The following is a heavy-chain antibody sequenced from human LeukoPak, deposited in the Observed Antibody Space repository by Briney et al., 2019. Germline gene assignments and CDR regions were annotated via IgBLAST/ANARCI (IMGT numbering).Heavy chain of an antibody. V-gene: IGHV3-30*04. Sequence: GGSLRLSCAASGFTFSSYAMHWVRQAPGKGLEWVAVISYDGSNKYYADSMKGRFTISRDNSKNTLYLQMNSLRAEDTAVYYCARSQPGYSSTRFDYWGQGTLVTVSS. D-gene: IGHD6-13*01. J-gene: IGHJ4*02. CDR2: ISYDGSNK. CDR3: ARSQPGYSSTRFDY. CDR1: GFTFSSYA.